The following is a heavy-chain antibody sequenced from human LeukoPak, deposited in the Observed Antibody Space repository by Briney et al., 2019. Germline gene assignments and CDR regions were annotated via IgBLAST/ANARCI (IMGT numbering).Heavy chain of an antibody. CDR3: TRGHRSSSWINWFDP. V-gene: IGHV3-74*01. CDR1: GFTFRSQW. Sequence: GGTLKLSCADSGFTFRSQWMHWVRQGPGKGLVWVSRINSDESSTFYADSVRGRFTISRDNAKNTLYLQMNSLRAEDTAVYYCTRGHRSSSWINWFDPWGQGTLVTVSS. J-gene: IGHJ5*02. CDR2: INSDESST. D-gene: IGHD6-13*01.